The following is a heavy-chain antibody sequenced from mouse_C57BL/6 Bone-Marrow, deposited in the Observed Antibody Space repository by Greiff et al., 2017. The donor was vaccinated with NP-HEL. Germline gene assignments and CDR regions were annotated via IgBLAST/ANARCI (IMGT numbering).Heavy chain of an antibody. V-gene: IGHV14-4*01. CDR2: IDPENGDT. J-gene: IGHJ4*01. D-gene: IGHD1-1*01. CDR3: TTGGSSPYAMDY. CDR1: GFNIKDAY. Sequence: VQLQQSGAELVRPGASVKLSCTVSGFNIKDAYMHWVKPRPEPGLEWIGWIDPENGDTEYASKFQGKATITSDTASNTAYLQLSSLTSEDTAVYYCTTGGSSPYAMDYWGQGTSVTVSS.